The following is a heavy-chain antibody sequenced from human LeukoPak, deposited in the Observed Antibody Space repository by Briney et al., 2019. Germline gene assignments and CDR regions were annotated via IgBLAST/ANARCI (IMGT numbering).Heavy chain of an antibody. CDR3: AREGGSSSWYFDY. V-gene: IGHV3-21*01. D-gene: IGHD6-13*01. CDR1: GFTFSSYS. Sequence: PGGSLRLSCAASGFTFSSYSMNWVRPAPGKGMEWVSSISSSYIYYADSVKGRFTISRDNAKNSLYLQMNSLRAEDTAVYYCAREGGSSSWYFDYWGQGTLVTVSS. J-gene: IGHJ4*02. CDR2: ISSSYI.